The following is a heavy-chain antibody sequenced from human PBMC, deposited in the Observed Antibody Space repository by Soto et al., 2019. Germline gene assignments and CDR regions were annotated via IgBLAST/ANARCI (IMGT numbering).Heavy chain of an antibody. CDR2: IWHDGNNK. CDR1: GFTFINYG. D-gene: IGHD1-26*01. J-gene: IGHJ6*02. Sequence: GGSLRLSCSASGFTFINYGMHWFRQAPGKGLEWVAIIWHDGNNKYYADSVRGRFIIFRDNSKNRLYLQMNSLRAEDTAVYYCASDLVGASDSYGLDVWGQGTPVTVSS. V-gene: IGHV3-33*01. CDR3: ASDLVGASDSYGLDV.